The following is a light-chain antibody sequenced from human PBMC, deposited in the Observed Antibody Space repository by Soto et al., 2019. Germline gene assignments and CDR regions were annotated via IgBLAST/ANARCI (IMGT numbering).Light chain of an antibody. J-gene: IGLJ1*01. CDR1: SGDVGGYNY. V-gene: IGLV2-14*01. Sequence: QSVLTQPASVSGSPGQSITISCTGTSGDVGGYNYVSWYQQHPGKAPKLMIYDVSNRPSGVSNRFPGSKSGNTASLTISGLQAEDEADYYCSSYTSSSTXVXGTGTKVTVL. CDR3: SSYTSSSTXV. CDR2: DVS.